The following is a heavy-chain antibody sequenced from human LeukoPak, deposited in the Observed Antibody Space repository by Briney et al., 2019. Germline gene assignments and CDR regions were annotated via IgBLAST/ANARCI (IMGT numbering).Heavy chain of an antibody. D-gene: IGHD1-26*01. J-gene: IGHJ4*02. V-gene: IGHV4-39*02. CDR2: IYSSGST. CDR3: AKGGGYGLIDY. Sequence: PSETLSLTCTVSGASISGSGYYWGWIRQPPGKGLEWIGSIYSSGSTYYNASLQGRVTISIETSKNQISLRLNSVTAADTAMYYCAKGGGYGLIDYWGQGTLVTVSS. CDR1: GASISGSGYY.